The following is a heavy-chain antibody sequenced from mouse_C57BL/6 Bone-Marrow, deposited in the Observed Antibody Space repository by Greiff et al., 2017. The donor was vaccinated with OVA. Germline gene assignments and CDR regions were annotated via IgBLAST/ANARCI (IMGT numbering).Heavy chain of an antibody. CDR2: INPNNGGT. J-gene: IGHJ4*01. CDR3: ASRLSHYAMDY. D-gene: IGHD1-1*02. V-gene: IGHV1-26*01. CDR1: GYTFTDYY. Sequence: VQLQQSGPELVKPGASVKISCKASGYTFTDYYMNWVKQSHGKSLEWIGDINPNNGGTSYNQKFKGKATLTVDKSSSTAYMELRSLTSEDSAVYYCASRLSHYAMDYWGQGTSVTVSS.